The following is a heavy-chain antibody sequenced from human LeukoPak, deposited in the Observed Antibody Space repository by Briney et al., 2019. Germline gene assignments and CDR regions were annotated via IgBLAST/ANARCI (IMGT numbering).Heavy chain of an antibody. CDR2: ISASSGSI. CDR3: AKDLWGYFDY. CDR1: GLTFSNYA. D-gene: IGHD3-16*01. V-gene: IGHV3-23*01. J-gene: IGHJ4*02. Sequence: GGSLRLSCAASGLTFSNYAMNWVRQTPGKGLEWVSGISASSGSIYYADAVKGRFTISRDNSMNTVYLQMNSLRAEDTAVYYCAKDLWGYFDYWGQGTLVNVSS.